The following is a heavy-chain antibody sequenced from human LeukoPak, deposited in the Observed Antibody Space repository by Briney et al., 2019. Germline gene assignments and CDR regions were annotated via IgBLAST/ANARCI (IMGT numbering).Heavy chain of an antibody. CDR3: ARSVEYCSSTSCYDYFDY. CDR2: MNPNSGNT. V-gene: IGHV1-8*01. D-gene: IGHD2-2*01. CDR1: GYTFTSYD. J-gene: IGHJ4*02. Sequence: ASVTVSFKSSGYTFTSYDINWVRPATGQGLDWMGWMNPNSGNTGYAQKFQGRVTMTRNTFISTAYMELSSLRSEDTAVYYCARSVEYCSSTSCYDYFDYWGQGTLVTVSS.